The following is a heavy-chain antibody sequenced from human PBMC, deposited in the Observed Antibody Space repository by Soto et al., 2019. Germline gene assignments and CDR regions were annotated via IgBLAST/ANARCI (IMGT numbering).Heavy chain of an antibody. D-gene: IGHD2-21*01. J-gene: IGHJ5*02. V-gene: IGHV4-59*01. CDR1: GGSISSYY. CDR3: VRHQRPIARGGFDT. Sequence: QVQLQESGPGLVKTSETLSLTCTVSGGSISSYYWGWIRQVLGRGLECIGYIFYIGTTYYNPSLKSRVTISLDTPKNQFSLKLNSVTAADTAVYYCVRHQRPIARGGFDTWGQGTLVTVSS. CDR2: IFYIGTT.